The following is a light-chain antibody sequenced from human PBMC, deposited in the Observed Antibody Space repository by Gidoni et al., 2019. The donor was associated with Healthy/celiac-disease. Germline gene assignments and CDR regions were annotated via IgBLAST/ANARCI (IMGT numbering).Light chain of an antibody. V-gene: IGKV1-39*01. CDR3: QQSYSTPMYT. Sequence: DIQMTQSPSSLSASVGDRVTITCRASQSISSSLNWYQQKPGKAPKLLIYAAASLKSGVPSRFSGSGSGTDFTLTISSLQPEDFATDYCQQSYSTPMYTFGQGTKLEIK. J-gene: IGKJ2*01. CDR2: AAA. CDR1: QSISSS.